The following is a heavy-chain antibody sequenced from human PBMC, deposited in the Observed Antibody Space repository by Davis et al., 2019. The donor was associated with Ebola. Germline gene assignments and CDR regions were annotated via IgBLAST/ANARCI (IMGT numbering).Heavy chain of an antibody. CDR2: ISGFNTNT. CDR3: ARAPNYDVLTGTSSCYFDY. CDR1: GYTFTSYG. J-gene: IGHJ4*02. Sequence: ASVKVSCKSSGYTFTSYGLVWVRQAPGLGLEWMGWISGFNTNTNFAQKFQGGVTVSKDTSTNTAYMDLRSLTSDDTAIYYCARAPNYDVLTGTSSCYFDYWGQGTLVTVSS. D-gene: IGHD3-9*01. V-gene: IGHV1-18*04.